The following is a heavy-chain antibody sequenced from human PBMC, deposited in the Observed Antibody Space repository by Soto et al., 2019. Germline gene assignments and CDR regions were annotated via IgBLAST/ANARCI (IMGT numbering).Heavy chain of an antibody. CDR1: GFTFSSYW. D-gene: IGHD2-8*01. CDR2: IKQDGSEK. CDR3: ARDTGYCTNGVCFYYYGMDV. V-gene: IGHV3-7*01. J-gene: IGHJ6*02. Sequence: GGSLRLSCAASGFTFSSYWMSWVRQAPGKGLEWVANIKQDGSEKYYVDSVKGRFTISRDNAKNSLYLQMNSLRAEDTAVYYCARDTGYCTNGVCFYYYGMDVWGQGTTVTVSS.